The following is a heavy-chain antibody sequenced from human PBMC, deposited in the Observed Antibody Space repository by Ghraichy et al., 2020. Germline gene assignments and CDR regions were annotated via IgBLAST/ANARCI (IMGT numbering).Heavy chain of an antibody. J-gene: IGHJ4*02. D-gene: IGHD6-19*01. CDR3: ARSRSGWYPIFGY. Sequence: SCAVSGFTVSSKFMSWVRQAPGKGLEWVSVIYSGGSTYYADSVKGRFTISRDNSKNTLFLQMNSLRAEDTAVYYCARSRSGWYPIFGYWGQGTLVTVSS. CDR2: IYSGGST. CDR1: GFTVSSKF. V-gene: IGHV3-53*01.